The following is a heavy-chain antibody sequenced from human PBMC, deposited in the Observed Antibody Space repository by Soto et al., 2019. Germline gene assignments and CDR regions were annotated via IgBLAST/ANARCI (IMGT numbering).Heavy chain of an antibody. CDR2: ITSISTYI. Sequence: PGGSLRVSCTVSGFSFSDYTMSWVRQTPGKGLEWVSSITSISTYIYYSDSVKGRFTISRDNARKSLYLQLNSLRAEDTAVYYCAGVYRYGFMDVWGQGTTVSVSS. V-gene: IGHV3-21*01. CDR3: AGVYRYGFMDV. D-gene: IGHD5-18*01. CDR1: GFSFSDYT. J-gene: IGHJ6*02.